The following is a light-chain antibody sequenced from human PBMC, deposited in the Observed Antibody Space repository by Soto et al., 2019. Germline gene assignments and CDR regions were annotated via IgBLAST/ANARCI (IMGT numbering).Light chain of an antibody. V-gene: IGLV2-14*01. CDR2: EVS. CDR3: SSLTSSGTLV. CDR1: SSDIGGYNS. J-gene: IGLJ2*01. Sequence: QLVLTQPASVSGSPGQSITISCTGTSSDIGGYNSVSWYQHYPDKAPKLTIFEVSHRPSGVSNRFSGSKSGNTASLTISGLLAEDEADYYCSSLTSSGTLVFGGGTKLTVL.